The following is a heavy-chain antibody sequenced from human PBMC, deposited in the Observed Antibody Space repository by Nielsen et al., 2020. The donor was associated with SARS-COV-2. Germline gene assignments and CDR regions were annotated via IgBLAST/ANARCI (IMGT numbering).Heavy chain of an antibody. CDR2: TRNKANSYTT. Sequence: GGSLRLSCAASGFTFSDHYMDWVRQAPGKGLEWVGRTRNKANSYTTGYAASVKGRFTISRDDSKNPLYLQMNSLKTEDTAVYYCAREKPRDYYDSSGYLDYWGQGTLVTVSS. J-gene: IGHJ4*02. CDR1: GFTFSDHY. V-gene: IGHV3-72*01. D-gene: IGHD3-22*01. CDR3: AREKPRDYYDSSGYLDY.